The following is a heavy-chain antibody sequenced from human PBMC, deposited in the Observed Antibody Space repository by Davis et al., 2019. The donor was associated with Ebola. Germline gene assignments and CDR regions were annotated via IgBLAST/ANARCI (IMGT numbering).Heavy chain of an antibody. CDR1: GYTFTSYY. Sequence: ASVKVSCKASGYTFTSYYMHWVRQAPGQGLEWMGIINPSGGSTSYAQKFQGRVTMTRDTSTSTVYMELSSLRSEDTAVYYCARGHLRFYGDQPMGWFDPWGQGTLVTVSS. D-gene: IGHD4-17*01. CDR3: ARGHLRFYGDQPMGWFDP. V-gene: IGHV1-46*01. CDR2: INPSGGST. J-gene: IGHJ5*02.